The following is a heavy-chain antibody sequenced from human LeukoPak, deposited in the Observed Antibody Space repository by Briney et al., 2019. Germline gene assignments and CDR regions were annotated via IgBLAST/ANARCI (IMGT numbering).Heavy chain of an antibody. CDR3: AREAPYSSSWATFDN. J-gene: IGHJ4*02. CDR2: ISVSGGII. V-gene: IGHV3-48*01. CDR1: GFGLSGSG. D-gene: IGHD6-13*01. Sequence: GGSLRLSCVASGFGLSGSGMTWVRQAPGKGLEWISYISVSGGIIYYADSVRGRFTISRDNAKNSLFLQMNSLTAEDTAVCYCAREAPYSSSWATFDNWGQGTLVTV.